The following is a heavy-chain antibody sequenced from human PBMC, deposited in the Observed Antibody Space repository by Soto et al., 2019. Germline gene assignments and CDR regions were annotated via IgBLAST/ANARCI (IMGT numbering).Heavy chain of an antibody. CDR2: IYSGGST. CDR1: GFTVSSNY. CDR3: ARVEDPSDAFDI. Sequence: HPGGSLRLSCAASGFTVSSNYMSWVRQAPGKGLEWVSVIYSGGSTYYADSVKGRFTISRDNSKNTLYLQMNSLRAEDTAVYYCARVEDPSDAFDIWGQGTMVTVSS. V-gene: IGHV3-53*01. J-gene: IGHJ3*02.